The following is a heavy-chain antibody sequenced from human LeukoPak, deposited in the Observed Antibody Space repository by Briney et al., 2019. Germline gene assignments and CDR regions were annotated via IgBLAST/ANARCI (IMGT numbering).Heavy chain of an antibody. V-gene: IGHV3-11*04. J-gene: IGHJ4*02. CDR1: GFTFSDYY. CDR2: ISSSGSTI. CDR3: ARDRGIVVVTADY. D-gene: IGHD3-22*01. Sequence: GGSLRLSCAASGFTFSDYYMSWIRQAPGKGLDWVSYISSSGSTIYYADSVKGRFTISRDNAKNSLYLQMNSLRAEDTAVYYCARDRGIVVVTADYWGQGTLVTVSS.